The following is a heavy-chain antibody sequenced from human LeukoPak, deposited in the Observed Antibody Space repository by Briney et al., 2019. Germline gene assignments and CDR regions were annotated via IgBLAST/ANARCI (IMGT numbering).Heavy chain of an antibody. CDR2: IYYSGST. J-gene: IGHJ4*02. D-gene: IGHD1-26*01. CDR1: GGSISSGDYY. V-gene: IGHV4-30-4*08. CDR3: ARERVVGATTPFDY. Sequence: SETLSLTCTVTGGSISSGDYYWSWIRQPPGKGLEWIGYIYYSGSTYYNPSLKSRLTISVDTSKNQFSLRLSSVTAADTAVYYCARERVVGATTPFDYRGQGTLVTVSS.